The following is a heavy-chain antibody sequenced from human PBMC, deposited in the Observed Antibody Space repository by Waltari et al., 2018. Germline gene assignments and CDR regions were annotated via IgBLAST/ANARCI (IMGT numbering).Heavy chain of an antibody. V-gene: IGHV1-2*02. CDR3: ARDLYDSRVPGDYFDY. D-gene: IGHD3-16*01. CDR2: IDTNTCGT. CDR1: GYTFSGYY. J-gene: IGHJ4*02. Sequence: QVHLVQSGAEVRKPGASVKVPCKGSGYTFSGYYIQWLRQDPGQGLEWMGGIDTNTCGTKLAQKCQGRVTRTRDTSINTVYMELSSLGSDDTAIYYCARDLYDSRVPGDYFDYWGQGTLVTVSS.